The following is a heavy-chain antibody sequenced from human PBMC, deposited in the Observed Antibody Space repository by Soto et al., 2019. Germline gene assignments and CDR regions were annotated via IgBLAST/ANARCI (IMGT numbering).Heavy chain of an antibody. V-gene: IGHV3-30*18. D-gene: IGHD3-16*01. CDR3: AKNAQNGGNWFDP. J-gene: IGHJ5*02. CDR1: GFTFSSYG. Sequence: GGSLRLSCAASGFTFSSYGMHWVRQAPGKGLEWVAVISYDGSNEYYADSVKGRFTISRDNSKNTLYLQMNSLRGEDTGVYYCAKNAQNGGNWFDPWGQGTLVTVSS. CDR2: ISYDGSNE.